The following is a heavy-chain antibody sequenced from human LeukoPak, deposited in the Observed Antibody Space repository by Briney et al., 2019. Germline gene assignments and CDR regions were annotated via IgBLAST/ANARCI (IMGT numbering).Heavy chain of an antibody. V-gene: IGHV1-2*02. Sequence: GASVKVSCKASGYTFTGYYIHWVRQAPGQGLEWMGWSNPNSGGANYAQKFRGRVTMTRNTSISTAYMELSRLRSDDTAVYYCARNLGTTGTTMGGYWGQGTLVTVSS. J-gene: IGHJ4*02. D-gene: IGHD1-1*01. CDR3: ARNLGTTGTTMGGY. CDR2: SNPNSGGA. CDR1: GYTFTGYY.